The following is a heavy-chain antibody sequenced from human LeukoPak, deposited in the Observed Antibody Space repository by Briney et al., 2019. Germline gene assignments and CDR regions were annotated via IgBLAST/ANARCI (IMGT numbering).Heavy chain of an antibody. V-gene: IGHV1-2*02. CDR1: GYTFTGYY. CDR2: INPNSGST. CDR3: ARASVNYYDSSGYYFV. D-gene: IGHD3-22*01. Sequence: ASVKVSCKASGYTFTGYYMHWVRQAPGQGLEWMGWINPNSGSTNYAQKFQGRVTMTRDTSISTAYMELSRLRSDDTAVYYCARASVNYYDSSGYYFVWGQGTLVTVSS. J-gene: IGHJ4*02.